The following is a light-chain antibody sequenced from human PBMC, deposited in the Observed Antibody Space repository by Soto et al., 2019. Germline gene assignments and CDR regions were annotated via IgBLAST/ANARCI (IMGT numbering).Light chain of an antibody. CDR2: DVS. Sequence: QSVLTQPRSVSGSPGQSVTISCTGTSSNIGGYTYVSWYQQNPGKAPKVMIYDVSKRPSGVPDRFSGSKSGYTASLTISGLQSEDEADYYCCSYAGSNTWVFGGGTKVTVL. CDR3: CSYAGSNTWV. V-gene: IGLV2-11*01. J-gene: IGLJ3*02. CDR1: SSNIGGYTY.